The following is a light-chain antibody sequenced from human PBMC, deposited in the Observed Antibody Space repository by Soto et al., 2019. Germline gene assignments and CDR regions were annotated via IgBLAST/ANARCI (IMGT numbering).Light chain of an antibody. Sequence: QSALTQPASVSGSPGQSITISCTGTSSDVGTYKYVSWYQQHAGKVPKLMIYDVSNRPSGVSDRFSGSKSGNTASLTISGLQAEDEADYYCTSYTSSSTLVFGGGTKVTV. J-gene: IGLJ2*01. CDR3: TSYTSSSTLV. V-gene: IGLV2-14*01. CDR1: SSDVGTYKY. CDR2: DVS.